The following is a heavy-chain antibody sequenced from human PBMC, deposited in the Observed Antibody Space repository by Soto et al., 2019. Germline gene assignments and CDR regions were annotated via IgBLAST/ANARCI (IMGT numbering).Heavy chain of an antibody. CDR1: GFTFSSYA. CDR2: ISYDGTNK. D-gene: IGHD6-13*01. J-gene: IGHJ4*02. Sequence: QEQLVESGGGVVQPGRSLRLSCVASGFTFSSYAMHWVRQAPGKGLEWVAAISYDGTNKYYADSVKGRFTISRDNSKNTLYLQMNSLRTEDTSVYYCARAVSSSWGFDYWGQGTLVTVS. V-gene: IGHV3-30-3*01. CDR3: ARAVSSSWGFDY.